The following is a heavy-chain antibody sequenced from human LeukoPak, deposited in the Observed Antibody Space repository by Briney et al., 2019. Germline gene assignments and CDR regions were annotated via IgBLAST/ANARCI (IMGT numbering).Heavy chain of an antibody. Sequence: GSLRLSCAASGFTVSSNYMSWVRQAPGKGLEWVSVIYSSGNTYYADSVKGRFTISRDNSKNTLFLQMNILRAEDTAVYYCARDATRDFAFDIWGQGTVVTVSS. D-gene: IGHD1-1*01. CDR3: ARDATRDFAFDI. J-gene: IGHJ3*02. CDR1: GFTVSSNY. CDR2: IYSSGNT. V-gene: IGHV3-53*01.